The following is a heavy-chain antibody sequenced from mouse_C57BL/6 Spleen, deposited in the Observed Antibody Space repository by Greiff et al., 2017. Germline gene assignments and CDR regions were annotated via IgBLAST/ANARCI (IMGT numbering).Heavy chain of an antibody. CDR1: GFTFRNYW. Sequence: EVKLEESGGGLVQPGGSMKLSCVASGFTFRNYWMNWVRQSPEKGLEWVAQIRLKSDNYATHYAESVKRRFTISRDYSKSSVYLQMNNLRAEDTGIYYCTPPYYAIDYGGQGTSVTVSS. J-gene: IGHJ4*01. CDR2: IRLKSDNYAT. CDR3: TPPYYAIDY. V-gene: IGHV6-3*01.